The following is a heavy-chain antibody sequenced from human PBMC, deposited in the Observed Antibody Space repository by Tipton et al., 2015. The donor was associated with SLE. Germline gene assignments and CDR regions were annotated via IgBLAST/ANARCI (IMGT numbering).Heavy chain of an antibody. CDR3: ARGEIATVSTGGYFDS. J-gene: IGHJ4*02. CDR2: SSHSGRS. Sequence: TLSLTCTVSGGSISGSSWSWIRQPPGKGLEWIGYSSHSGRSNYNSSLRSRVTISLDMSKNQFSLKLSSVTAADTAVYFCARGEIATVSTGGYFDSWGQGILVTVSS. V-gene: IGHV4-59*12. CDR1: GGSISGSS. D-gene: IGHD5/OR15-5a*01.